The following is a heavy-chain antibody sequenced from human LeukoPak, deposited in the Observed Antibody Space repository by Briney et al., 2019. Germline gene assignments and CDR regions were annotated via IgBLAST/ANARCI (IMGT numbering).Heavy chain of an antibody. D-gene: IGHD2-8*01. V-gene: IGHV3-23*01. Sequence: GGSLRLSCAASGFTFSTYAISWVRQAPGKGLEWLSVISGRANSAYYADSVKGRFTISRDNSQNTVSLQMNSLRAEDTAVYFCAKDMVWAHYYFDYWGQGTVVTVSS. J-gene: IGHJ4*02. CDR3: AKDMVWAHYYFDY. CDR2: ISGRANSA. CDR1: GFTFSTYA.